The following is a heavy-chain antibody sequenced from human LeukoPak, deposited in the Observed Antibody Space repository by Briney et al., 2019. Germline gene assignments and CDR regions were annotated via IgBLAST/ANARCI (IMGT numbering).Heavy chain of an antibody. D-gene: IGHD2-21*02. Sequence: SVKVSCKASGGTFSSYAISWVRQAPGQGLEWMGRIIPILGIANYAQKFQGRVTITADKSTSTAYMELSSLRSEDTAVYYCARGDAYCGGDCSVSFDYWGQGTLVTVSS. CDR2: IIPILGIA. V-gene: IGHV1-69*04. J-gene: IGHJ4*02. CDR1: GGTFSSYA. CDR3: ARGDAYCGGDCSVSFDY.